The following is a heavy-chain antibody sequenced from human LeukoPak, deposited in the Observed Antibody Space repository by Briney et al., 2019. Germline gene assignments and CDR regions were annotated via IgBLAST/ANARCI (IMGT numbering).Heavy chain of an antibody. D-gene: IGHD3-22*01. Sequence: GGSLRLSCAGSGFTFNTYTMNWVRQAPGKGLEWVSSIGRTSVDKYYAASVRGRFTISRDNSKNSLYVEMSSLRADDTAVYYCVGGDSRELWGQGTLVTVSS. CDR3: VGGDSREL. CDR2: IGRTSVDK. CDR1: GFTFNTYT. J-gene: IGHJ4*02. V-gene: IGHV3-21*01.